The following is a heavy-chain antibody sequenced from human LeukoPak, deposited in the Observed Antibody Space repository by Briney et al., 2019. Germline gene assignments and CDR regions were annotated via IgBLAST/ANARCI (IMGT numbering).Heavy chain of an antibody. CDR2: ISAYNGNT. CDR1: GYTFSNYG. V-gene: IGHV1-18*01. CDR3: ARTPVDFNTVTPTDVRY. J-gene: IGHJ4*02. Sequence: ASGKVSCKASGYTFSNYGISWVRQAPGQGLEWMGWISAYNGNTNYAQKLQGRVTMTTDTSTSTVYMELMSLRSDDTAVYYCARTPVDFNTVTPTDVRYWGQGTLVTVSS. D-gene: IGHD4-17*01.